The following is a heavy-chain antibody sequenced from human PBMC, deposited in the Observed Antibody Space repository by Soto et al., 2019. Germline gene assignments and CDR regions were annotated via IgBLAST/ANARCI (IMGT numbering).Heavy chain of an antibody. CDR1: GYSISSGYY. CDR3: ARPYDY. Sequence: SETLSLTCTVSGYSISSGYYWGWIRQPPGKGLGWIGSIYHSGSTYYNPSLKSRVTISVDTSKNQFSLKLRSVTAADTAVYYCARPYDYWGQGTLVTVSS. V-gene: IGHV4-38-2*02. CDR2: IYHSGST. J-gene: IGHJ4*02.